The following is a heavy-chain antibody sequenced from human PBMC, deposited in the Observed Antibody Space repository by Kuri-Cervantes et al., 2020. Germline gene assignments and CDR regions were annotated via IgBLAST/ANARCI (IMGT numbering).Heavy chain of an antibody. J-gene: IGHJ6*02. CDR1: GFTVSSNY. CDR3: ARDRGELHYYYYYGMDV. V-gene: IGHV3-66*01. D-gene: IGHD1-26*01. Sequence: GESLKISCAASGFTVSSNYMSWVRQAPGKGLEWVSVIYSGGSTYYADSVKGRFTISRDNSKNTLYLQMNSLRAEDTAVYYCARDRGELHYYYYYGMDVWGQGTTVTVSS. CDR2: IYSGGST.